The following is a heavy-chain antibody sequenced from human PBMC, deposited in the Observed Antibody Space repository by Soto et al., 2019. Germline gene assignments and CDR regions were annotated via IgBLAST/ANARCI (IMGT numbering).Heavy chain of an antibody. CDR2: IYHSGST. CDR1: GGSISSSNW. D-gene: IGHD3-9*01. Sequence: PSETLSLTCAVSGGSISSSNWWSWVRQPPGKGLEWIGEIYHSGSTNYNPSLKSRVTISVDKSKNQFSLKLSSVTAADTAVYYCARVKTRYDILTGYQSANWFDPWGQGTLVTVSS. CDR3: ARVKTRYDILTGYQSANWFDP. J-gene: IGHJ5*02. V-gene: IGHV4-4*02.